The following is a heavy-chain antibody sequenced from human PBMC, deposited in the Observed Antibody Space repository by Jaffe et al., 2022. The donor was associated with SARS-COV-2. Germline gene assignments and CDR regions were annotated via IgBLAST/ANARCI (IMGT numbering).Heavy chain of an antibody. CDR2: INPAGGSP. J-gene: IGHJ6*02. V-gene: IGHV1-46*02. CDR3: AKAVIGASGGLDV. Sequence: QVQLVQSGAEVKKPGASVKVSCKASGYSFNSYFLYWVRQAPGQGLEWMAVINPAGGSPTYAEAFQDRVAITTDTSTTTVYMEMSSLRSDDTAVYYCAKAVIGASGGLDVWGQGTTVTVSS. CDR1: GYSFNSYF. D-gene: IGHD2-21*01.